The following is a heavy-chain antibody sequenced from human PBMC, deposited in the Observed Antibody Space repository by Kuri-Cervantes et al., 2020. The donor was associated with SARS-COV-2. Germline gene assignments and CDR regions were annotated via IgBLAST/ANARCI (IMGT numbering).Heavy chain of an antibody. CDR1: GYSFTSYW. CDR2: IYPGDSDT. Sequence: GESLKISCKGSGYSFTSYWIGWVRQMPGKGLEWMGIIYPGDSDTRYSPSFQGQVTTSADKSISTAYLQWSSLKASDTAMYYCARGSSSPRHYYYYGMDVWGQGTTVTVSS. D-gene: IGHD6-6*01. CDR3: ARGSSSPRHYYYYGMDV. J-gene: IGHJ6*02. V-gene: IGHV5-51*01.